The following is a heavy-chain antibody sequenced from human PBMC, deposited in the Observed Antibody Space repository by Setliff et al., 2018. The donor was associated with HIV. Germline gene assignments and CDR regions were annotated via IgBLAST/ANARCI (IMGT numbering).Heavy chain of an antibody. Sequence: SETLSLTCTVPGGSISTSRYYWGWIRQPPGKGLEWIGSINYRGNTYYNPSLKSRAAISVDTSKNQISLKLSSVTAADTAVYYCASLDGSESPYIYYYYMDVWGEGTAVTVS. CDR3: ASLDGSESPYIYYYYMDV. CDR1: GGSISTSRYY. CDR2: INYRGNT. V-gene: IGHV4-39*01. J-gene: IGHJ6*03. D-gene: IGHD3-10*01.